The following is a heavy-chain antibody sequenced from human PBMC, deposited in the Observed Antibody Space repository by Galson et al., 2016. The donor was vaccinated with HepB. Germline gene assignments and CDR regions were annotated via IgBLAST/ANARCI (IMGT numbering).Heavy chain of an antibody. CDR2: IHPRGGTT. CDR3: ARARGNYGDYYNSFDY. V-gene: IGHV1-46*01. Sequence: SVKVSCKASGYIFTDYYMHCVRQAPGQGPEWMGMIHPRGGTTMYSQKFQDRFAMTRETSTGTVYMELFSLRSEDTATYFCARARGNYGDYYNSFDYWGQGTLVTVSS. CDR1: GYIFTDYY. D-gene: IGHD4-17*01. J-gene: IGHJ4*02.